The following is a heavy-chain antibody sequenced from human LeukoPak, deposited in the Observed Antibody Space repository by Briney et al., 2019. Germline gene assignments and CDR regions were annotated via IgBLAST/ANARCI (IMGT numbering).Heavy chain of an antibody. V-gene: IGHV1-2*02. CDR1: GYTLTDHY. J-gene: IGHJ5*02. CDR2: INPKSGAT. CDR3: LTDGA. Sequence: ASVKVSCKASGYTLTDHYMHWVRQAPGEGFEWTGWINPKSGATNCAQKFQDRVAMTRDTSINTAYMELRRLRSDDTAIYYCLTDGACGQGTLVTVSS. D-gene: IGHD3-9*01.